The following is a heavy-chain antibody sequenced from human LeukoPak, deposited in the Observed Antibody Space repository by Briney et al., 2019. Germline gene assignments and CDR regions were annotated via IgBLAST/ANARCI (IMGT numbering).Heavy chain of an antibody. CDR2: IKEDGSEK. D-gene: IGHD3-3*01. J-gene: IGHJ5*02. Sequence: PGGSLRLSCAGSDFTFRNYWMSWVRQAPGKGLEWVANIKEDGSEKHYVDSVEGRFTISRDNPKKSLYLQMNSLRAEDTAVYYCARGGIHYDFWSGYPQWFDPWGQGILVTVSS. CDR1: DFTFRNYW. CDR3: ARGGIHYDFWSGYPQWFDP. V-gene: IGHV3-7*02.